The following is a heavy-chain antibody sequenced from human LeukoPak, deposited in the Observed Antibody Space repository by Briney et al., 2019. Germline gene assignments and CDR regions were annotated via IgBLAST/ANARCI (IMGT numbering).Heavy chain of an antibody. D-gene: IGHD6-13*01. CDR2: ISGSGGST. Sequence: GGSLRLSCAAPGFTFSSYAMSWVRQAPGKGLEWVSAISGSGGSTYYADSVKGRFTISRDNSKNTLYLQMNSLRAEDTAVYYCAKLVASSPLLDAFDIWGQGTMVTVSS. CDR1: GFTFSSYA. CDR3: AKLVASSPLLDAFDI. J-gene: IGHJ3*02. V-gene: IGHV3-23*01.